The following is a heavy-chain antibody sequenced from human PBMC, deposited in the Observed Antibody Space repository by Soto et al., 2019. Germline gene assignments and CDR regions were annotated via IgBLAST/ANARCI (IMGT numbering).Heavy chain of an antibody. J-gene: IGHJ5*02. CDR3: ARALVVPAANWFDP. D-gene: IGHD2-2*01. Sequence: SETLSLTCTVSGGSISRYYWSWIRQPPGKGLEWIGYIYYSGSTNYNPSLKSRVTISVDTSKNQFSLKLSSVTAADTAVYYCARALVVPAANWFDPWGQGTLVTVSS. CDR2: IYYSGST. CDR1: GGSISRYY. V-gene: IGHV4-59*01.